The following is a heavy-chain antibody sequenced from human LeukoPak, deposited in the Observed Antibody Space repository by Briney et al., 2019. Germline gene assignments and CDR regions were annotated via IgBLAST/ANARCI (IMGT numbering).Heavy chain of an antibody. CDR3: AKYGMSGWYIRPWFDP. Sequence: GGSLRLSCAASGFTFSSYGMSWVRQAPGKGLEWVSAISGSGGSTYYADSVKGRFTISRDNSKNTLYLQMNSLRAEDTAVYYCAKYGMSGWYIRPWFDPWGQGTLVTVSS. V-gene: IGHV3-23*01. J-gene: IGHJ5*02. D-gene: IGHD6-19*01. CDR1: GFTFSSYG. CDR2: ISGSGGST.